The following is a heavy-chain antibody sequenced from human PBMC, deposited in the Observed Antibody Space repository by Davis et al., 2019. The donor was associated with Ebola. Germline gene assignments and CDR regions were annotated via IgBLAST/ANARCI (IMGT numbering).Heavy chain of an antibody. Sequence: GESLKISCAASGFTFSSYAMHWVRQAPGKGLEWVAVISYDGSNKYYADSVEGRFTISRDNSKNTLYLQMNSLRAEDTAVYYCAREGGGYSTPYGMDVWGQGTTVTVSS. CDR3: AREGGGYSTPYGMDV. J-gene: IGHJ6*02. CDR2: ISYDGSNK. D-gene: IGHD4-11*01. V-gene: IGHV3-30*04. CDR1: GFTFSSYA.